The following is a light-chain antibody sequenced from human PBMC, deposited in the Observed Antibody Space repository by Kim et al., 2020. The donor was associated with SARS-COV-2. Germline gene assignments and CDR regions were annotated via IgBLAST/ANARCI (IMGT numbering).Light chain of an antibody. CDR3: QHYGSPPYT. CDR1: QSVISNY. CDR2: ATS. J-gene: IGKJ2*01. Sequence: EIVLTQSPGTLSLSPGERATLPCRASQSVISNYLAWYQQKPGQAPRLLIYATSSRATGIPDRFSGSGSGTEFTLTISRLEPEDFAVYYGQHYGSPPYTFGQGTKLEI. V-gene: IGKV3-20*01.